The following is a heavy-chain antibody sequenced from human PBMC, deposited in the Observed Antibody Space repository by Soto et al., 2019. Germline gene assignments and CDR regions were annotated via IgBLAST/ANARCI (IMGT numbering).Heavy chain of an antibody. D-gene: IGHD2-15*01. CDR2: VNPSGGSA. CDR3: AREENCRGGTCYSEYFHH. V-gene: IGHV1-46*01. Sequence: QVQLVQSGAEVKKPGASVKVSCKTSGYIFTAYSMNWVRQAPGKGLEWMGVVNPSGGSAHYAQSFEGRVTLTRDTSTSTFYMELSSLRSEDTAVYYCAREENCRGGTCYSEYFHHWGQGTLVTDSS. J-gene: IGHJ1*01. CDR1: GYIFTAYS.